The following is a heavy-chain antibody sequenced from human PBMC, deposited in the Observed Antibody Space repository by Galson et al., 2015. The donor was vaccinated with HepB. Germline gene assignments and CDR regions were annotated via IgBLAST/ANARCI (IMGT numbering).Heavy chain of an antibody. J-gene: IGHJ6*02. CDR1: GFTFSDYY. D-gene: IGHD2-2*01. CDR3: ARDQLEWGHYGMDV. V-gene: IGHV3-11*06. Sequence: SLRLSCAASGFTFSDYYMAWVRQAPGKGLEWIAYVTSSLSYTEYADSVKGRFTISRDNTKNSLYLQMNSLRVEDTAIYYCARDQLEWGHYGMDVWGQGTTVTVSS. CDR2: VTSSLSYT.